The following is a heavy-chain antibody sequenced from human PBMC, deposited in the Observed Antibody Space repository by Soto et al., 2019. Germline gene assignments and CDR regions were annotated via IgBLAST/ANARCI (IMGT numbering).Heavy chain of an antibody. D-gene: IGHD6-6*01. J-gene: IGHJ4*02. CDR3: ARIVAYSSSSY. CDR2: IWYDGSNK. V-gene: IGHV3-33*01. Sequence: PGGSLRLSCAASGFTFSSYGMHWVRQAPGKGLEWVAVIWYDGSNKYYADSVKGRFTISRDNSKNTLYLQMNSLRAEDTAVYYCARIVAYSSSSYWGQGTLVTVSS. CDR1: GFTFSSYG.